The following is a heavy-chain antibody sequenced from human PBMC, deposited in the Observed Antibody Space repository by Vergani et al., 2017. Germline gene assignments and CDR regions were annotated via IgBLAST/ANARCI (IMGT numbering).Heavy chain of an antibody. CDR1: GFTFSSYW. V-gene: IGHV3-7*01. CDR3: ARPGQGGRLAPDY. D-gene: IGHD3-16*01. Sequence: EVQLVESGGGLVQPGGSLRLSCAASGFTFSSYWMSWVRQAPGKGLEWVANIKQDGSEKYYVDSVKGRFTISRDNAKNSLYLQMNSLRAEDTAVYYCARPGQGGRLAPDYWGQGTLVTVSS. J-gene: IGHJ4*02. CDR2: IKQDGSEK.